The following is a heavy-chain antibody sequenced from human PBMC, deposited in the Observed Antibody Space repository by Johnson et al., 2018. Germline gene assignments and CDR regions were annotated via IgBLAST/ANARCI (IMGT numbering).Heavy chain of an antibody. D-gene: IGHD1-1*01. J-gene: IGHJ6*03. CDR3: AREPPGTPGRHYYYYYMDV. V-gene: IGHV3-21*01. Sequence: VQLVQSGGGLVKPGGSLRLSCAASGFTFSSYSMNWVRQAPGKGLEWVSSISSSSSYIYYADSVKGRFPIPRDNAKNSLYLQMNSLRAEDTAVYYCAREPPGTPGRHYYYYYMDVWGKGTTVTVSS. CDR2: ISSSSSYI. CDR1: GFTFSSYS.